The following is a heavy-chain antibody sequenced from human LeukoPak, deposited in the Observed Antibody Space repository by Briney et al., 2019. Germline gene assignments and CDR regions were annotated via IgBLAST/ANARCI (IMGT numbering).Heavy chain of an antibody. J-gene: IGHJ4*02. CDR1: GFTFSDYW. D-gene: IGHD1-26*01. CDR3: ARLLLQQSGVDY. CDR2: IKEDGNEK. V-gene: IGHV3-7*01. Sequence: GGSLRLSCEASGFTFSDYWMSWVRQAPGKRLEWVANIKEDGNEKYYVDSVKGRFTISRDNAKNSLYLQMNSLRAEDTAVYYCARLLLQQSGVDYWGQGTLVTVSS.